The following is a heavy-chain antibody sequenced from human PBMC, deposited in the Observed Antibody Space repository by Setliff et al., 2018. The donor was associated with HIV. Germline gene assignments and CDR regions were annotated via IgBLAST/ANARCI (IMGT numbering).Heavy chain of an antibody. CDR2: IYYSVST. V-gene: IGHV4-39*01. CDR1: GGSISSSSYY. D-gene: IGHD5-18*01. CDR3: ASQKLWSGYYYYYMDV. J-gene: IGHJ6*03. Sequence: SETLSLTCTVSGGSISSSSYYWGWIRQTPGKGLEWIGSIYYSVSTYYNPSLKSRVTISVDTSKNQFSLKLSSVTAADTAVYYCASQKLWSGYYYYYMDVWGKGTTVTVSS.